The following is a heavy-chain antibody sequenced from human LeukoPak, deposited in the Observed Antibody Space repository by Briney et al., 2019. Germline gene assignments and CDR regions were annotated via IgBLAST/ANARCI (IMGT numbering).Heavy chain of an antibody. CDR3: ARVPPYYDILTGSFDY. Sequence: ASVKVSCKASGYTFTGYYMHWVRQAPGQGLEWMGWINPNSGGTNYAQKFQGRVTMTRDTSISTAYMELSRLRSDDTAVYYCARVPPYYDILTGSFDYWGQGTLVTVSS. V-gene: IGHV1-2*02. CDR2: INPNSGGT. J-gene: IGHJ4*02. D-gene: IGHD3-9*01. CDR1: GYTFTGYY.